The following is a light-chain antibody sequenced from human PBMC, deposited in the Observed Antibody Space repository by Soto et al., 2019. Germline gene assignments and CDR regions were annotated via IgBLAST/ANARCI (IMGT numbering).Light chain of an antibody. Sequence: DIQMTQSPSTLSASVGDRVTITCRASQSISSWLAWYQQKPGKAPKLLIYKASSLESGVPSRFGGSGSGTEFTLTISSLQPDDFATYYCQQYNSYWTFAQGTKVDIK. CDR3: QQYNSYWT. CDR2: KAS. CDR1: QSISSW. V-gene: IGKV1-5*03. J-gene: IGKJ1*01.